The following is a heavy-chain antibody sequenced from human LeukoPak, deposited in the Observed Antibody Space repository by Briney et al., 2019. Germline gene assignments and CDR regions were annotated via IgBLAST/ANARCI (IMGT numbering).Heavy chain of an antibody. CDR3: AKEQTSSGFFDY. CDR1: GFTFSSYG. J-gene: IGHJ4*02. D-gene: IGHD3-10*01. V-gene: IGHV3-30*18. CDR2: ISYDGSNK. Sequence: GGSLRLSCAASGFTFSSYGMHWVRQAPGKGLEWVAVISYDGSNKYYADSVKGRFTVSRDNSKNTVYPQMNSLRAEDRAVYYCAKEQTSSGFFDYWGQGTLVTVSS.